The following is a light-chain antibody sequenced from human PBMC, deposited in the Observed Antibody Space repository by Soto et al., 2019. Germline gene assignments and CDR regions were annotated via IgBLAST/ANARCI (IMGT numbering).Light chain of an antibody. J-gene: IGLJ1*01. Sequence: QSALTQPPSVSGAPGQRVTISCTGSSSNIGAGYDVHWYQHLPGTAPKLLIYGNSNRPSGVPDRFSGSKSGTSASLAITGLQAEDEADYSCQSYDSSLSGYVFGTGTKVTVL. CDR2: GNS. CDR3: QSYDSSLSGYV. V-gene: IGLV1-40*01. CDR1: SSNIGAGYD.